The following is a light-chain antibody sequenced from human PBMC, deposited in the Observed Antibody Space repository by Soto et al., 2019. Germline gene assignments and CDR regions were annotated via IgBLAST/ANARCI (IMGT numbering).Light chain of an antibody. V-gene: IGKV3-20*01. CDR1: QSVSSSY. Sequence: EIVLTQSPGTLSLSPGERATLSCRASQSVSSSYLAWYQQKPGQAPRLLIYGASSRATGIPDRFSGSGSGTDFTLTISRLEPEDFAVYYCPQYGSSSWTFGKGTKVEIK. CDR3: PQYGSSSWT. CDR2: GAS. J-gene: IGKJ1*01.